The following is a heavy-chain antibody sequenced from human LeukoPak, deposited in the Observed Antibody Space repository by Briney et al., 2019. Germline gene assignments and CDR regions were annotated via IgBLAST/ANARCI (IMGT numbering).Heavy chain of an antibody. CDR2: IKSKSDGGTT. V-gene: IGHV3-15*01. D-gene: IGHD3-16*01. Sequence: GGPLRLSCVASGFTFSNAWMNWVRQAPGKGLEWVGRIKSKSDGGTTDYAAPVKGKFTTSRDDSKNTLYLQMNSLKSEDTAVYYCTTGGGVYDYVSLHWGQGTLVTDSS. CDR3: TTGGGVYDYVSLH. CDR1: GFTFSNAW. J-gene: IGHJ1*01.